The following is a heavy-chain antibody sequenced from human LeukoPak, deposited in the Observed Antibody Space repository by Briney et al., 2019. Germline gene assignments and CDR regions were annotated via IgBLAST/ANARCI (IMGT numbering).Heavy chain of an antibody. CDR1: GFTFSSYS. V-gene: IGHV3-21*01. Sequence: GGSLRLSCAASGFTFSSYSMNWVRQAPGKGLEWVSSISSSSYIYYADSVKGRFTISRDNAKNSLYLQMNSLRAEDTAVYYCARDAISEYYDFWSGYSDYWGQGTLVTVSS. D-gene: IGHD3-3*01. CDR2: ISSSSYI. CDR3: ARDAISEYYDFWSGYSDY. J-gene: IGHJ4*02.